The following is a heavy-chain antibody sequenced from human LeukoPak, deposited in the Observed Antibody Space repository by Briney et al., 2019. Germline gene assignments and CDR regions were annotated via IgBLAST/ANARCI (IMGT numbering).Heavy chain of an antibody. Sequence: GGSLRLSCAASGFTFRSYGMHWVRQAPGKGLEWVAFIRYDGNNKYYADSVKGRFTISRDNSENTVYLQMNSLRAEDTAVYYCAKDPTHFRVWDDYDNTRLNYWGQGTLVTVPS. J-gene: IGHJ4*02. V-gene: IGHV3-30*02. D-gene: IGHD3-22*01. CDR3: AKDPTHFRVWDDYDNTRLNY. CDR1: GFTFRSYG. CDR2: IRYDGNNK.